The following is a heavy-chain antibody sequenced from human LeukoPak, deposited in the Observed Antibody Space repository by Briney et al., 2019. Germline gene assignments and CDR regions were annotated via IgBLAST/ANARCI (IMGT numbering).Heavy chain of an antibody. CDR1: GFTFSRYW. V-gene: IGHV3-33*08. J-gene: IGHJ4*02. CDR2: IMYDGSNK. Sequence: GGSLRLSCAASGFTFSRYWMHWVRQAPGKGLEWVAFIMYDGSNKYYADSVKGRFTISRDNTRNTLYLQMNSLGAEDTAVYYCARDSWDANYPDFDHWAQGTLVTVSS. D-gene: IGHD4/OR15-4a*01. CDR3: ARDSWDANYPDFDH.